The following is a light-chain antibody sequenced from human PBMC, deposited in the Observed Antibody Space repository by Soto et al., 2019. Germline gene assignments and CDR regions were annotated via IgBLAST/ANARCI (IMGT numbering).Light chain of an antibody. V-gene: IGLV1-47*01. J-gene: IGLJ1*01. CDR3: AKWEARLRVYV. CDR2: RND. Sequence: QSVLPQAPSASGTPGQRVTISCSTSTSRSGSNYVYWYQQLPGTAPKLLIYRNDQRPSGVPDRFSGSKSGTSASLAISGLRSEDEADYFCAKWEARLRVYVFGPGTKVTVL. CDR1: TSRSGSNY.